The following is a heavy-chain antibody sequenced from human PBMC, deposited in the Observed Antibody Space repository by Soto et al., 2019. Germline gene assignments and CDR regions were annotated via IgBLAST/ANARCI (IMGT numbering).Heavy chain of an antibody. CDR2: IYYSGST. CDR1: GGSISSGNNY. Sequence: SETLSLTCTVSGGSISSGNNYWSWIRQHPGKGLEWIGYIYYSGSTYYNPSLKSRVTISVDTSKNQFSLKLSSVTAADTAVYYCARTSYDSSATAADPWGQGPLVTVSS. V-gene: IGHV4-31*03. D-gene: IGHD3-22*01. CDR3: ARTSYDSSATAADP. J-gene: IGHJ5*02.